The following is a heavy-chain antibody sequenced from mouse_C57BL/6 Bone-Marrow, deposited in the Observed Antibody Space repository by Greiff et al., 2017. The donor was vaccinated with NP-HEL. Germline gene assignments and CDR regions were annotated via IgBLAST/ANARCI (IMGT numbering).Heavy chain of an antibody. CDR1: GFNIKDDY. CDR3: TAESNYFAC. CDR2: IDPENGDT. V-gene: IGHV14-4*01. J-gene: IGHJ3*01. D-gene: IGHD2-5*01. Sequence: EVQLQQSGAELVRPGASVKLSCTASGFNIKDDYMHWVKQRPEQGLEWIGWIDPENGDTEYASKFQGKATITADTTSNTAYLQLSSLASKDTAVYYCTAESNYFACWGQGTLVTVSA.